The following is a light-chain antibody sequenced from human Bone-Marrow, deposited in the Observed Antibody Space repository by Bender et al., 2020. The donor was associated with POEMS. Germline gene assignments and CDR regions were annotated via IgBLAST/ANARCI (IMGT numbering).Light chain of an antibody. J-gene: IGLJ1*01. Sequence: QSALTQPASVSESPGQSITISCSGTGSDIGSYRLVSWYQHLPGTAPKLIIYGVTQRATGISNRFSGSKSGNTASLTISGLQAEDEADYHCCSYAATSAYVFGTGTKVTVL. V-gene: IGLV2-23*02. CDR1: GSDIGSYRL. CDR2: GVT. CDR3: CSYAATSAYV.